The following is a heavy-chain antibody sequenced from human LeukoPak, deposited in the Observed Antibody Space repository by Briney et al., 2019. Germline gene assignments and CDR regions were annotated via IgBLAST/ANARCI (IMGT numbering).Heavy chain of an antibody. CDR2: INHSGST. D-gene: IGHD3-22*01. CDR3: ARGYFDTSGSSNPFDY. J-gene: IGHJ4*02. V-gene: IGHV4-34*01. Sequence: PSETLSLTCAVYGGSFSGYYWSWIRQPPGKGLEWIGEINHSGSTNYNPSLKSRVTISVDTSKNQFSLKLSSVTAADTAVYFCARGYFDTSGSSNPFDYWGQGALVTVSS. CDR1: GGSFSGYY.